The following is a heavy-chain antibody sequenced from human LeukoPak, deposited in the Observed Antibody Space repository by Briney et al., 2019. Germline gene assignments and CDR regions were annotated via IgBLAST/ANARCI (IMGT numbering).Heavy chain of an antibody. D-gene: IGHD3-16*01. CDR1: RFTFSSYS. V-gene: IGHV3-21*01. J-gene: IGHJ4*02. CDR2: ISDSSSYI. CDR3: ARDPYETGGLDY. Sequence: GGSLRLSCTASRFTFSSYSMNWVRQAPGKGLEWVSSISDSSSYIYYADSVKGRFTISRDNAKNSLYLQMNSLRAEDTAVYYCARDPYETGGLDYRGQGTLVTVSS.